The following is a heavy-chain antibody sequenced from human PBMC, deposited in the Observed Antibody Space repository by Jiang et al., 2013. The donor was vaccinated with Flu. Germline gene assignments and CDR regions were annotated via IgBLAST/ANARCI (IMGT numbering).Heavy chain of an antibody. CDR2: IYYSGIT. D-gene: IGHD3-9*01. Sequence: TCTVSGGSISSYYWSWIRQPPGKGLEWVGCIYYSGITNYNPSLESRVTISVDTSKNQFSLKLSSVTAADTAVYYCARGYDILTGYYLFDYWGQGTLVTVSS. J-gene: IGHJ4*02. CDR1: GGSISSYY. CDR3: ARGYDILTGYYLFDY. V-gene: IGHV4-59*08.